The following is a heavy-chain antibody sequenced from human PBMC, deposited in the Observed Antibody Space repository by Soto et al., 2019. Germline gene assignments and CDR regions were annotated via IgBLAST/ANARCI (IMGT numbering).Heavy chain of an antibody. V-gene: IGHV3-15*07. J-gene: IGHJ4*02. CDR2: IKSPIDGGAT. CDR3: TPAPWGSYVWWSYGGNY. CDR1: GFTCSNAW. Sequence: EVQLVESGGGLVKPGGSLRLSCTASGFTCSNAWMNWVRQAPGEGLEWVGRIKSPIDGGATDYAPSVRGRFIISRDDSSSTLYLQMNSLRTEDTAVYYCTPAPWGSYVWWSYGGNYWAQGTLVTVSS. D-gene: IGHD3-16*01.